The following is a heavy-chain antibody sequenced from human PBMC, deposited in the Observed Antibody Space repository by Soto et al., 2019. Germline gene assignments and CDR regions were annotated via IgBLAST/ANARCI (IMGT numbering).Heavy chain of an antibody. D-gene: IGHD5-12*01. J-gene: IGHJ4*02. CDR3: ASPQTSGYSGYDCDY. Sequence: GASVKVSCKASGGTFSSYAISWVRQAPGQGLEWMGGIIPIFGTANYAQKFQGRVTITADESTSTAYMELSSLRSEDTAVYYCASPQTSGYSGYDCDYWGQGTLVTVSS. CDR1: GGTFSSYA. CDR2: IIPIFGTA. V-gene: IGHV1-69*13.